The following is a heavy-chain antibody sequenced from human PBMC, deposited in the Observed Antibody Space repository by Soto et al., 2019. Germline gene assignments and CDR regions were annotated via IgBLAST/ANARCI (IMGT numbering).Heavy chain of an antibody. CDR3: VTAVIAAAGTFDY. CDR2: IKQDGSEK. Sequence: GGSLRLSCAASGFTFSSYWMSWVRQAPGKGLEWVANIKQDGSEKYYVDSVKGRFTISRDNAKNSLYLQMNSLRAEDGAVYYCVTAVIAAAGTFDYWGQGTLVTVSS. V-gene: IGHV3-7*01. CDR1: GFTFSSYW. J-gene: IGHJ4*02. D-gene: IGHD6-13*01.